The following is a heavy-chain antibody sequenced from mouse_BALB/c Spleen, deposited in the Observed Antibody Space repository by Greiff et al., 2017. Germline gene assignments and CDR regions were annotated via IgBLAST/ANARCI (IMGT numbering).Heavy chain of an antibody. CDR1: GYSFTSYW. Sequence: VHVKQSGTVLARPGASVKMSCKASGYSFTSYWMHWVKQRPGQGLEWIGAIYPGNSDTSYNQKFKGKAKLTAVTSASTAYMELSSLTNEDSAVYYCTRPYYRYDDAMDYWGQGTSVTVSS. V-gene: IGHV1-5*01. CDR3: TRPYYRYDDAMDY. D-gene: IGHD2-14*01. CDR2: IYPGNSDT. J-gene: IGHJ4*01.